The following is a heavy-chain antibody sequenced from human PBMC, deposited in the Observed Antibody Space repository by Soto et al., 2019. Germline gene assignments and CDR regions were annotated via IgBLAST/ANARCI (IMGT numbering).Heavy chain of an antibody. CDR1: GYTFTSYG. CDR3: ARGGPLYSSSWYMFDY. CDR2: ISAYNGNT. J-gene: IGHJ4*02. V-gene: IGHV1-18*01. D-gene: IGHD6-13*01. Sequence: ASVKVSCKASGYTFTSYGISWVRQAPGQGLEWMGWISAYNGNTNYAQKLQGRVTMTTDTSTSTAYMELRSLRSDDTAVYYCARGGPLYSSSWYMFDYWGQGTLVTVSS.